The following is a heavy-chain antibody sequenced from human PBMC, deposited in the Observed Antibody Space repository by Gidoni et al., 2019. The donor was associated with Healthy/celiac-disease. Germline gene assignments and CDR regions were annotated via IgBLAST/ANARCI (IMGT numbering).Heavy chain of an antibody. V-gene: IGHV3-23*04. J-gene: IGHJ4*02. Sequence: EVQLVESGGGLVQPGGSLRLSCAASGFTFSSYAMGWVRQAPGKGLEWVSAISGSGGSTYYADSVKGRFTISRDNSKNTLYLQMNSLRAEDTAVYYCAKDWYYDSSGYDYFDYWGQGTLVTVSS. CDR1: GFTFSSYA. CDR2: ISGSGGST. D-gene: IGHD3-22*01. CDR3: AKDWYYDSSGYDYFDY.